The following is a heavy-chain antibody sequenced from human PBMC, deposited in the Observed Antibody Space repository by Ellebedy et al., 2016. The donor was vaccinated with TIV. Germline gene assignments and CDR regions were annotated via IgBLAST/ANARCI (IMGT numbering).Heavy chain of an antibody. Sequence: ASVKVSXXAYADRFRNYALSWVRQAPGQGLEWMGGIDPIFGSANYAQNFQGRVTITADDSATTSTVYMELSSLKSEDTAMYYCARRDGYPTYWYFDLWGPGTLVTVSS. CDR2: IDPIFGSA. D-gene: IGHD5-24*01. V-gene: IGHV1-69*13. CDR3: ARRDGYPTYWYFDL. J-gene: IGHJ2*01. CDR1: ADRFRNYA.